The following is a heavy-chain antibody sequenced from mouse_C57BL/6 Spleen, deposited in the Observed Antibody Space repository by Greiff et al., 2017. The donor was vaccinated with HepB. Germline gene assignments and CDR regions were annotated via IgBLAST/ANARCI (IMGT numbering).Heavy chain of an antibody. Sequence: QVHVKQPGAELVKPGASVKLSCKASGYTFTSYWMHWVKQRPGQGLEWIGMIHPNSGSTNYNEKFKSKATLTVDKSSSTAYMQLSSLTSEDSAVYYCARVITTVVAPDYWGQGTTLTVSS. CDR2: IHPNSGST. J-gene: IGHJ2*01. CDR3: ARVITTVVAPDY. D-gene: IGHD1-1*01. CDR1: GYTFTSYW. V-gene: IGHV1-64*01.